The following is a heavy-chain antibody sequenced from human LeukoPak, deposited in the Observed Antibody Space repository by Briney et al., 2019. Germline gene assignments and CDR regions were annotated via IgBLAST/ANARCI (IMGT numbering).Heavy chain of an antibody. CDR2: TNPKSGYT. V-gene: IGHV1-8*01. CDR1: GYTFTTDD. J-gene: IGHJ4*02. CDR3: ARVAGSIDY. D-gene: IGHD1-26*01. Sequence: ASVKVSCKASGYTFTTDDINWVRQATGQGLEWMGWTNPKSGYTGYAQKFQGRVTMSRDTSTSTAYMELSSLRSEDTAVYYCARVAGSIDYWGQGTLVTVSS.